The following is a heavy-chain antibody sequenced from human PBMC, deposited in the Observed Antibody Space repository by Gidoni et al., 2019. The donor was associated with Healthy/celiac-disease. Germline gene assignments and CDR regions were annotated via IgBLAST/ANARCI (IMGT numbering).Heavy chain of an antibody. J-gene: IGHJ3*02. CDR2: IYYSGSS. CDR1: GGSISSGDYY. Sequence: GGSISSGDYYWSWIRQPPGKGLEWIGYIYYSGSSYYNPSLKIRVTISVYTSKNQFSLKLSTVTAADTAVYYCARGPELENAFDIWGQGTMVTVS. D-gene: IGHD1-1*01. CDR3: ARGPELENAFDI. V-gene: IGHV4-30-4*01.